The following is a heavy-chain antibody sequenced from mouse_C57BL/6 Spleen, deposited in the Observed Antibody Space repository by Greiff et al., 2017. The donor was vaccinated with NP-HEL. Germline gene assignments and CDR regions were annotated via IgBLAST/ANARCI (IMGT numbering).Heavy chain of an antibody. J-gene: IGHJ3*01. D-gene: IGHD2-4*01. CDR1: GYTFTDYN. CDR2: INPNNGGT. CDR3: ARYEYDWFAY. Sequence: EVQLQQSGPELVKPGASVKIPCKASGYTFTDYNMDWVKQSHGKSLEWIGDINPNNGGTIYNQKFKGKATLTVDKSSSTADMELRSLTSEDTAVYYCARYEYDWFAYWGQGTLVTVSA. V-gene: IGHV1-18*01.